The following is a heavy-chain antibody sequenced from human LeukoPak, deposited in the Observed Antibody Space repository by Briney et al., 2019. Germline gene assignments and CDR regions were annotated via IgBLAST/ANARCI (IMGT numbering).Heavy chain of an antibody. D-gene: IGHD5-12*01. J-gene: IGHJ6*02. V-gene: IGHV4-31*03. CDR2: IYYSGST. Sequence: SETLSLTSTVSGGSISSGGYYWSWIRQHPGKGLEWIGYIYYSGSTYYNPSLKSRVTISVDTSKNQFSLKLSSVTAADTAVYYCAREGATIPYHYYYGMDVWGQGTTVTVSS. CDR1: GGSISSGGYY. CDR3: AREGATIPYHYYYGMDV.